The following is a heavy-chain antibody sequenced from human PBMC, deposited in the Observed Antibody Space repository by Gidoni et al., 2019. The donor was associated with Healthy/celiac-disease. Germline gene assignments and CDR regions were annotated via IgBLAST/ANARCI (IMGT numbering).Heavy chain of an antibody. Sequence: QVQLVESGGGVVQPGRSVRLSCAGAGFTLSSYGMHWVRQAPGKGLEWVAVISYDGSNKYYADSVKGRFTISRDNSKNTLYLQMNSLRAEDTAVYYCAKDGLTYYYDSSGYYYDYWGQGTLVTVSS. D-gene: IGHD3-22*01. V-gene: IGHV3-30*18. CDR1: GFTLSSYG. CDR3: AKDGLTYYYDSSGYYYDY. CDR2: ISYDGSNK. J-gene: IGHJ4*02.